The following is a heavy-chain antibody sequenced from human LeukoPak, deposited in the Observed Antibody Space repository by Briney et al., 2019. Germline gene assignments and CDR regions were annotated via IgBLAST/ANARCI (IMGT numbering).Heavy chain of an antibody. Sequence: SETLSLTCTVSGGSISNYYWSWIRQPPGKGLEWIGYIYYSGSTNYNPSLKSRVTISVDTSKNQFSLKLSSVTAADTAVYYCARMRWPDAFDIWGQGTMVTVSS. CDR1: GGSISNYY. CDR2: IYYSGST. V-gene: IGHV4-59*08. CDR3: ARMRWPDAFDI. J-gene: IGHJ3*02. D-gene: IGHD5-24*01.